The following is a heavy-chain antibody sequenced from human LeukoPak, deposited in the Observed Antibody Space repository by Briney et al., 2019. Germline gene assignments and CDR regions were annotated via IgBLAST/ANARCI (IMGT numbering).Heavy chain of an antibody. J-gene: IGHJ4*02. CDR3: AITAMDYGDPYHFDY. CDR1: GVTFTNFG. Sequence: ASVKVSCKASGVTFTNFGISWVRQAPGQGLEWMGWISAYNGDTSYAQKLQGRVTMTTDTSTSTAYMGVRCLRSDDTAMYYCAITAMDYGDPYHFDYWGQGTLVTVSS. D-gene: IGHD4-17*01. V-gene: IGHV1-18*01. CDR2: ISAYNGDT.